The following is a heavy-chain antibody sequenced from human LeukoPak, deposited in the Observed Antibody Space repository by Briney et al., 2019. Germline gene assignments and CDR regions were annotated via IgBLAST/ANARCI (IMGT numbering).Heavy chain of an antibody. D-gene: IGHD5-24*01. CDR2: MNPNSGNT. V-gene: IGHV1-8*03. Sequence: ASVKVSCKASGYTFTSYDINWVRQATGQGLEWMGWMNPNSGNTGYAQKFQGRVTITRNTSISTAYMELSSLRFDDTAVYYCARGRDGYNYNWFDPWGQGTLVTVSS. J-gene: IGHJ5*02. CDR1: GYTFTSYD. CDR3: ARGRDGYNYNWFDP.